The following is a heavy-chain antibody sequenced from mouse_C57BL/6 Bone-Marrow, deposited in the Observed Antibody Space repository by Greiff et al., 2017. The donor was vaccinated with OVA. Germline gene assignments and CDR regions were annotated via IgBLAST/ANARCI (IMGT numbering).Heavy chain of an antibody. V-gene: IGHV1-22*01. J-gene: IGHJ1*03. CDR1: GYTFTSYW. CDR2: INPNNGGT. CDR3: ARGSSYLPYWYFDV. Sequence: EVQLQQPGAELVKPGASVKLSCKASGYTFTSYWMHWVKQRPGQGLEWIGYINPNNGGTSYNQKFKGKATLTVNKSSSTAYMELRSLTSEDSAVYYCARGSSYLPYWYFDVWGTGTTVTVSS. D-gene: IGHD1-1*01.